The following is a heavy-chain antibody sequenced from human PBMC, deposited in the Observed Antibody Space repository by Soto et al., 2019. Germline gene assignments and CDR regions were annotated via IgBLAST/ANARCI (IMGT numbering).Heavy chain of an antibody. Sequence: GGSLRLSCAASGFMFRSYAMHWVRQAPGKGLEWVAGIWYDGSTKYYGDSVKGRYSISRDNSKNMLDLQMNSLRAEDTAVYYCARVIIGLELPFDPWGQGTLVTVSS. V-gene: IGHV3-33*01. CDR3: ARVIIGLELPFDP. J-gene: IGHJ5*02. D-gene: IGHD1-7*01. CDR2: IWYDGSTK. CDR1: GFMFRSYA.